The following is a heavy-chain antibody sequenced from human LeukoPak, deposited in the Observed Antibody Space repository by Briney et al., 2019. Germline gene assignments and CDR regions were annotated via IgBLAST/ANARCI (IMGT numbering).Heavy chain of an antibody. D-gene: IGHD3-10*01. Sequence: GASVKVSCKASGYTFTGYYMHWVRQAPGQGLEWMGWINPNSGGTNYAQKFQGRVTMTRDTSISTAYMELSRLRSDDTAVYYCAREGLNIITMVREDEDAFDIWGQGTMVTVSS. CDR3: AREGLNIITMVREDEDAFDI. J-gene: IGHJ3*02. V-gene: IGHV1-2*02. CDR2: INPNSGGT. CDR1: GYTFTGYY.